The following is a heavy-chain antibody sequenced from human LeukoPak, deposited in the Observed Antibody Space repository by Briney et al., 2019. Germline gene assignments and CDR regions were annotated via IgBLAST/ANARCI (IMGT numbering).Heavy chain of an antibody. CDR3: ARGVLRFREAFDH. CDR2: IYYSGST. CDR1: GGSISSGGYY. D-gene: IGHD3-3*01. J-gene: IGHJ4*02. V-gene: IGHV4-31*03. Sequence: PSETLSLTCTVSGGSISSGGYYWSWIRQHPGKGLEYIGHIYYSGSTSYNPSLKSRVTISVDTSKNQFSLKPSSVTAADTAVYYCARGVLRFREAFDHWGQGALVTVSS.